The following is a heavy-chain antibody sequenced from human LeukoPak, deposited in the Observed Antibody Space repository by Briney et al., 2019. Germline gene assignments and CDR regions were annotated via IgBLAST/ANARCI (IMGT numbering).Heavy chain of an antibody. CDR2: INDSGST. D-gene: IGHD2-8*01. Sequence: SETLSLTCAVYGGSFSIYYWNWIRQPPGKGLAWIGEINDSGSTNYNASLKSRVTISVDTSKNQFSLKLSSVTAADTAVYYCARASKRDCPNGVRRDRYFQHWGQGTLVTVSS. CDR3: ARASKRDCPNGVRRDRYFQH. V-gene: IGHV4-34*01. CDR1: GGSFSIYY. J-gene: IGHJ1*01.